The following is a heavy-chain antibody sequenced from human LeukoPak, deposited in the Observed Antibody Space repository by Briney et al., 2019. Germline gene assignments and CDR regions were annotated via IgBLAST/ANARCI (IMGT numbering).Heavy chain of an antibody. D-gene: IGHD3-10*01. J-gene: IGHJ4*02. CDR3: AKEARAMVRAVSSGY. V-gene: IGHV3-30*02. CDR2: IRYDGSNK. Sequence: PGRSLRLSCAASGFIFDNYVMTWVRQAPGKGLEWVAFIRYDGSNKYYADSVKGRFTISRDNSKNTLYLQMNSLRAEDTAVYYCAKEARAMVRAVSSGYWGQGTLVTVSS. CDR1: GFIFDNYV.